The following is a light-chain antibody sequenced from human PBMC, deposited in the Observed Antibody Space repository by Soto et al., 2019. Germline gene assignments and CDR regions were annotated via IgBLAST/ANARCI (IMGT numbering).Light chain of an antibody. Sequence: QPVLTQSSSASASLGSSVKLTCTLSSGHSSYNIAWHQQQPGKAPRYLMKLEGSGSYNKGSGVPDRFSGSSSGADRYLTISNLQFEDEADYYCETWDSNTHVFGTGTKVTVL. J-gene: IGLJ1*01. V-gene: IGLV4-60*02. CDR3: ETWDSNTHV. CDR1: SGHSSYN. CDR2: LEGSGSY.